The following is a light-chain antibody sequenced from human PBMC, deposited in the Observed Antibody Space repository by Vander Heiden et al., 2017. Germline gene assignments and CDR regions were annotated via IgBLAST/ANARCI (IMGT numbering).Light chain of an antibody. CDR1: QSVSSSY. V-gene: IGKV3-20*01. Sequence: FFTPSPGTLSLSPGERASLTCRARQSVSSSYLAWYQQKPGQAPRHLIYGASSRATGSPDRFSGSGSGTDFTLTISRLEPEDFAVYYCQQYGSSPRTFGGGTKVEIK. CDR3: QQYGSSPRT. J-gene: IGKJ4*01. CDR2: GAS.